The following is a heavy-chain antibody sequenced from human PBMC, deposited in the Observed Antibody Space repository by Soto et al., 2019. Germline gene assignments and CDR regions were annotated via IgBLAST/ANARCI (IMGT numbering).Heavy chain of an antibody. CDR2: LSGSGSGT. V-gene: IGHV3-23*01. Sequence: SLRLSCAASGFTFNTYAMSWVRQAPGKGLEWVSTLSGSGSGTFYADSVKGRFTISRDNSKNTLYLQTNSLRAEDTAIYYCAKDSGLYYDSSGYYGFFDSWGQGTLVTVSS. CDR3: AKDSGLYYDSSGYYGFFDS. CDR1: GFTFNTYA. D-gene: IGHD3-22*01. J-gene: IGHJ4*02.